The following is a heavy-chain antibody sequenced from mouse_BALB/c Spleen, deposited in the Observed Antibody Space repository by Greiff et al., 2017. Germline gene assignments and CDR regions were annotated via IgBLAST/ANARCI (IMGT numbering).Heavy chain of an antibody. J-gene: IGHJ4*01. CDR2: ISDGGSYT. Sequence: EVKVVESGGGLVKPGGSLKLSCAASGFTFSDYYMYWVRQTPEKRLEWVATISDGGSYTYYPDSVKGRFTISRDNAKNNLYLQMSSLKSEDTAMYYCARDHYYAMDYWGQGTSVTVSS. V-gene: IGHV5-4*02. CDR1: GFTFSDYY. CDR3: ARDHYYAMDY.